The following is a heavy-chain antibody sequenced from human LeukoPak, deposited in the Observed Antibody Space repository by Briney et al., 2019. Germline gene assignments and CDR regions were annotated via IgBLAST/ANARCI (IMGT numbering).Heavy chain of an antibody. J-gene: IGHJ4*02. CDR1: GYSSTSYW. Sequence: GQSLQISCKGYGYSSTSYWIGCVRQMPRKGREWKMIIYPGDSETRYSPSFQGQVTISADKSISNASLQFSSLTAADTALHYIARHSLLVVPAAIDYWGQGTLVTVSS. CDR2: IYPGDSET. V-gene: IGHV5-51*01. D-gene: IGHD2-2*01. CDR3: ARHSLLVVPAAIDY.